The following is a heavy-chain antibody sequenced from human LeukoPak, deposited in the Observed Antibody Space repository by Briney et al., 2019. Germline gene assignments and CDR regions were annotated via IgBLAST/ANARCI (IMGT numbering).Heavy chain of an antibody. D-gene: IGHD5-12*01. Sequence: PSETLSLTGSVSGGSFSTYYWSWIRQPPGKGLEWIGYLYYSGSTYYNPSLKSRVTISADTSKNQFSLSLSSVTAADTAVYYCARSPVASYFDYWGQGTLVTVSS. CDR1: GGSFSTYY. CDR3: ARSPVASYFDY. CDR2: LYYSGST. J-gene: IGHJ4*02. V-gene: IGHV4-59*01.